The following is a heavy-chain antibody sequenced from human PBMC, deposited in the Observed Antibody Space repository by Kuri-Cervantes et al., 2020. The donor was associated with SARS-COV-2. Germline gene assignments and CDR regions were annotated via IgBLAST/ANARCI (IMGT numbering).Heavy chain of an antibody. CDR2: IYYSGST. D-gene: IGHD2-2*01. Sequence: SETLSLTCTVSGGSISSYYWSWIRQPPGKGLEWIGYIYYSGSTNYNPSLKSRVTISVDTSKNQFSLKLSSVTAADTAVYYCASEYCSSTSCRDHGYYYYGMDVWGQGTTVTVSS. J-gene: IGHJ6*02. V-gene: IGHV4-59*01. CDR1: GGSISSYY. CDR3: ASEYCSSTSCRDHGYYYYGMDV.